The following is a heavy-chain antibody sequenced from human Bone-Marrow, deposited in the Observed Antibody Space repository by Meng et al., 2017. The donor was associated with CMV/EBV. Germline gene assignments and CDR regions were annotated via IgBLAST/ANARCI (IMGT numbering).Heavy chain of an antibody. D-gene: IGHD5-24*01. CDR1: GGSISSSGHY. V-gene: IGHV4-39*07. Sequence: SATLSLTWTVSGGSISSSGHYWGWIRQPPGKGLEWVATTHRSGTTYYSPSLKSRVTISLDTSKNQFSLKLTSVTAADTAVYYWAKYGRRDGYNAHRGQGTLVTVSS. J-gene: IGHJ4*02. CDR2: THRSGTT. CDR3: AKYGRRDGYNAH.